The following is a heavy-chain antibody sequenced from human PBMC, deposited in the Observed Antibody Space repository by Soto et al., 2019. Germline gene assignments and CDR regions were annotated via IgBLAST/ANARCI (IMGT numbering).Heavy chain of an antibody. CDR1: GYSFAGDW. J-gene: IGHJ4*02. Sequence: VESLKISCKGSGYSFAGDWITWVRQKPGQGLEWMGRIDPSDSQTYYSPSFRGHVTISVTKSITTVFLQWSSLRASDTAMYYCARQIYDSDTGPNFQYYFDSWGQGTPVTVSS. V-gene: IGHV5-10-1*01. CDR3: ARQIYDSDTGPNFQYYFDS. CDR2: IDPSDSQT. D-gene: IGHD3-22*01.